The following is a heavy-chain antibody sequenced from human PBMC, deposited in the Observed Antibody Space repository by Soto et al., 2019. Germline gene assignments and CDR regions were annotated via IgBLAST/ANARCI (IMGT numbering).Heavy chain of an antibody. CDR1: ECTCSSFG. V-gene: IGHV3-21*01. Sequence: WGSLRVSCGAAECTCSSFGMNWVRQDPGKRLEYVSAITTSGSYIYYGDSVRGRFTISRDNAKNSLFLQMDSLRAEDTAVYYCVTSGTAPMLRHNWFDPSGQGPLVTVS. CDR2: ITTSGSYI. J-gene: IGHJ5*02. D-gene: IGHD1-1*01. CDR3: VTSGTAPMLRHNWFDP.